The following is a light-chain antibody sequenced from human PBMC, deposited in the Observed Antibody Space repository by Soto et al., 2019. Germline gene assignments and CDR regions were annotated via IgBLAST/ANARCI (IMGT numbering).Light chain of an antibody. CDR2: GAS. V-gene: IGKV3-15*01. CDR1: QSVSSK. CDR3: QQHNNWPGT. Sequence: EIVLTQSPGTLSVSPGERATLSCRASQSVSSKLAWYQQKPGQAPRLLFYGASTGATGIPARFSGSGSETEFTLSISRLQSEDFAVYYCQQHNNWPGTFGQGTKVEIK. J-gene: IGKJ1*01.